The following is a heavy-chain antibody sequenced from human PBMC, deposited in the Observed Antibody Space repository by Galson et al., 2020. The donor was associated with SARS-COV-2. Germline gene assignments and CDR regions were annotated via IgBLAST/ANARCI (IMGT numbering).Heavy chain of an antibody. D-gene: IGHD6-13*01. Sequence: PSETLSLTCAVYGGTFSGYYWNWIRQSPGKGLEWIGEINDGGRTNYNPSLESRVGISVDTSKKQFSLKLSSVTAADTAVYHCARVRYPRADGILLWMYRIASSGVFDSWSQGTRVTVSS. CDR2: INDGGRT. CDR3: ARVRYPRADGILLWMYRIASSGVFDS. J-gene: IGHJ4*02. CDR1: GGTFSGYY. V-gene: IGHV4-34*01.